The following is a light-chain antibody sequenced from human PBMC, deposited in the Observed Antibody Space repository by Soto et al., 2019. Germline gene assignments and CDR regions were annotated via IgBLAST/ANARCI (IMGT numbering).Light chain of an antibody. Sequence: EIVLTQSPGTLSLSPGEGATLSCRASQSVSSTYLPWYHQKPGQAPRLPTYGASIRATGIPARSSGSGPGTDSTLTISSLEPEDFPLYSCQQYHTSPLTFGPGTKV. CDR1: QSVSSTY. CDR2: GAS. CDR3: QQYHTSPLT. V-gene: IGKV3-20*01. J-gene: IGKJ1*01.